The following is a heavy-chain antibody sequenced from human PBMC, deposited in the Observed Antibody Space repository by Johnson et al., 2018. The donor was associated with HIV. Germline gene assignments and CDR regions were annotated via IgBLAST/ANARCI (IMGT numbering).Heavy chain of an antibody. CDR3: TRDRPHVGWIEYSSSSDAFDI. Sequence: QMLLVESGGGVVQPGRSLRLSCAASGFTFSSYGMHWVRQAPGKGLEWVAVISYDGSNKYYADSVKGRFTISRDNSKNTLYLQMNSLRAEDTAVYYCTRDRPHVGWIEYSSSSDAFDIWGQGTMVTVSS. V-gene: IGHV3-30*03. CDR1: GFTFSSYG. J-gene: IGHJ3*02. D-gene: IGHD6-6*01. CDR2: ISYDGSNK.